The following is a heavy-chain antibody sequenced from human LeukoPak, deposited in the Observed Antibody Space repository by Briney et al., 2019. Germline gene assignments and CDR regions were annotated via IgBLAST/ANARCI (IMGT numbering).Heavy chain of an antibody. V-gene: IGHV3-30-3*01. D-gene: IGHD6-13*01. J-gene: IGHJ4*02. CDR1: GFTFSSHA. CDR3: ARGGSSWSHGDY. CDR2: ISYDGSNK. Sequence: GGSLRLSCAASGFTFSSHAMHWVRQAPGKGLEWVAVISYDGSNKYYADSVKGRFTISRDNSKNTLYLRMNSLRAEDTAVYYCARGGSSWSHGDYWGQGTLVTVSS.